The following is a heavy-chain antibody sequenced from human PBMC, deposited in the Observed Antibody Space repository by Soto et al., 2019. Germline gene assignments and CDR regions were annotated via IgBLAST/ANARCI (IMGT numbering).Heavy chain of an antibody. CDR2: IWYDGSNK. V-gene: IGHV3-33*01. CDR3: ARELVAIQLWSPPRGTYGMDV. D-gene: IGHD5-18*01. J-gene: IGHJ6*02. Sequence: QVQLVESGGGVVQPGRSLRLSCAASGFTFSSYGMPWVRQAPGKGLEWVAVIWYDGSNKYYADSVKGRFTISRDNSKNALYLQMNSLKAEDTAVYYCARELVAIQLWSPPRGTYGMDVWGQGTTVTVSS. CDR1: GFTFSSYG.